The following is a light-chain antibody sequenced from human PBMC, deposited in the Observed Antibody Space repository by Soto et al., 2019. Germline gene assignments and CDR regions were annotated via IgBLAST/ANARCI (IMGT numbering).Light chain of an antibody. V-gene: IGLV1-40*01. CDR2: GNN. Sequence: QSVLTQPPSVSGAPGQTITISCTGSSSNIGAGYDVHWYQQLPGRAPKLLIYGNNNRPSGVPDRFSGSKSGTSVSLAITGLRGEDEADYHCLSYESSLTNAVFGGGTQLTVL. J-gene: IGLJ2*01. CDR1: SSNIGAGYD. CDR3: LSYESSLTNAV.